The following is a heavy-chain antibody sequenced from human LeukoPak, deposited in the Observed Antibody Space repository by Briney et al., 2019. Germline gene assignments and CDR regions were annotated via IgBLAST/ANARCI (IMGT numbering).Heavy chain of an antibody. V-gene: IGHV4-34*01. Sequence: SETLSLTCAVYGGSFSGYYWSWIRQPPGKGLEWIGEINHSGSTNYNPSLKSRVTISVDTSKNQFSLKLSSVTAADTAVYYCARVIYCSSTIPQIAAADPTDYWGQGTLVTVSS. CDR3: ARVIYCSSTIPQIAAADPTDY. CDR1: GGSFSGYY. J-gene: IGHJ4*02. D-gene: IGHD2-2*01. CDR2: INHSGST.